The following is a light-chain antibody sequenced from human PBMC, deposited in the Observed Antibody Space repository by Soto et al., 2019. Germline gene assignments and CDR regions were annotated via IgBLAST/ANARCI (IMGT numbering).Light chain of an antibody. CDR3: QQLNTFPWT. CDR2: GAS. V-gene: IGKV1-9*01. Sequence: DIQLTQSPSFLSASVGDRVTITCRASQAISTYLAWYQQKPGKAPRLLIYGASTLQTGVPSRFSASGSGTEFTLTISSLQPEDFATYYCQQLNTFPWTFGQRTKVDFK. CDR1: QAISTY. J-gene: IGKJ1*01.